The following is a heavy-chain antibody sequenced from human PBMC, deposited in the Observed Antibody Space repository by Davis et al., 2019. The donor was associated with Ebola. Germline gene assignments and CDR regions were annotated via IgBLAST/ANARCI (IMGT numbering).Heavy chain of an antibody. CDR3: ARVQLERRGGYYFDY. Sequence: MPSETLSLTCTVSGGSISSGDYYWSWIRQPPGKGLEWIGYIYYSGSTYYNPSLKSRVTISVDTSKNQFSLKLSSVTAADTAVYYCARVQLERRGGYYFDYWGQGTLVTVSS. CDR1: GGSISSGDYY. CDR2: IYYSGST. J-gene: IGHJ4*02. D-gene: IGHD1-1*01. V-gene: IGHV4-30-4*01.